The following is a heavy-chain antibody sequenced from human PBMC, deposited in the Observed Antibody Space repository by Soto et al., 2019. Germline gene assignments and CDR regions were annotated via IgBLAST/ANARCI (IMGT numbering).Heavy chain of an antibody. Sequence: GGSLRLSCAASGFTVSSNYMSWVRQAPGKGLEWVSVIYSGGSTYYADSVKGRFTISRDNSKNTLYLQMNSLRAEDTAVYYCARDRSYTVGGYYYYMDVWGKGTTVTVSS. CDR3: ARDRSYTVGGYYYYMDV. J-gene: IGHJ6*03. V-gene: IGHV3-66*01. CDR2: IYSGGST. CDR1: GFTVSSNY. D-gene: IGHD1-26*01.